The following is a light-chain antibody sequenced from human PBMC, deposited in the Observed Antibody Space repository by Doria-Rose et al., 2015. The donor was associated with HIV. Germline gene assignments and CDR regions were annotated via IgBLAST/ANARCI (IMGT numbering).Light chain of an antibody. V-gene: IGKV3-20*01. CDR1: QSVSANY. CDR3: RQYASSRT. CDR2: GAS. J-gene: IGKJ1*01. Sequence: EIVLTQSPGTLSLSPGERATLSCRASQSVSANYLAWYQQRPGQSPRLIIYGASSKATDIPDRFSGSGSGTDFTLTISRLEPEDFAVYYCRQYASSRTFGQGTKAEIK.